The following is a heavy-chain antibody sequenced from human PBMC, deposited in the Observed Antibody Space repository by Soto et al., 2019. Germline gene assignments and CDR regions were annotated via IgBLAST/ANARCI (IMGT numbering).Heavy chain of an antibody. CDR3: TRTEPLFYYYGSGSYPNFDY. CDR2: INSDGSST. V-gene: IGHV3-74*01. CDR1: GFTFSNYW. J-gene: IGHJ4*02. D-gene: IGHD3-10*01. Sequence: GGSLRLSCAASGFTFSNYWMHWVRQAPGKGLVWVSRINSDGSSTNYADSVKGRFTISRDNAKNTLYLQMNSLRAEDTAVYYCTRTEPLFYYYGSGSYPNFDYWGQGT.